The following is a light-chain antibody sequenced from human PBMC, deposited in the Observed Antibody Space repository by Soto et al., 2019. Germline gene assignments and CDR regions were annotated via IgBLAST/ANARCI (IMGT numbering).Light chain of an antibody. CDR3: QQLNSYPRT. J-gene: IGKJ1*01. CDR1: QGISSY. V-gene: IGKV1-9*01. Sequence: DIQLTQLPSFLSASVGDRVPITCRASQGISSYLAWYQQKPGKAPKLLIYAASTLQSGVPSSFSGSGSVTEFTLTISSLQPEDFATYYCQQLNSYPRTFGQRTKLDIK. CDR2: AAS.